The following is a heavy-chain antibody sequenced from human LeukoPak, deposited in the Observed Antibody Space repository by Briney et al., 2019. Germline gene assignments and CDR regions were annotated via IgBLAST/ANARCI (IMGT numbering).Heavy chain of an antibody. CDR1: GFTFSSYA. Sequence: SGGSLRLSCAATGFTFSSYAMHWVRQAPGKGLGWVAVISYDGSNKYYADSVKGRFTISRDNSKNTLYLQMNSLRAEDTAVYYCARDEWQWLYYYYYGMDVWGQGTTVTVSS. CDR3: ARDEWQWLYYYYYGMDV. J-gene: IGHJ6*02. V-gene: IGHV3-30-3*01. CDR2: ISYDGSNK. D-gene: IGHD6-19*01.